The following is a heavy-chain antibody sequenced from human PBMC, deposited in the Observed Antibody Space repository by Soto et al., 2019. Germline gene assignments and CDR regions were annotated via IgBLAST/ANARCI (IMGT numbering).Heavy chain of an antibody. V-gene: IGHV4-34*01. J-gene: IGHJ4*02. CDR3: ARHRATVVKGRFDY. CDR1: GGSFSGYY. D-gene: IGHD4-17*01. Sequence: QVQLQQRGAGLLKPSETLSLTCAVYGGSFSGYYWSWIRQPQPKGLERIGQINHSGSTNYNPSLKSRVTISVDTSNSRFALELGSVTAADTAVYYCARHRATVVKGRFDYWGQGTLVTVSS. CDR2: INHSGST.